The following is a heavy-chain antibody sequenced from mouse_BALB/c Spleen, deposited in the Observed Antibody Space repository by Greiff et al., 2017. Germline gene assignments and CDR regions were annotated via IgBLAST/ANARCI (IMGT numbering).Heavy chain of an antibody. V-gene: IGHV1S137*01. D-gene: IGHD1-1*01. CDR1: GYTFTDYA. CDR2: ISTYYGDA. CDR3: ARSPPLIYYYGSWFAY. Sequence: QVQLKESGAELVRPGVSVKISCKGSGYTFTDYAMHWVKQSHAKSLEWIGVISTYYGDASYNQKFKGKATMTVDKSSSTAYMQLSSLTSEDSAVYYCARSPPLIYYYGSWFAYWGQGTLVTVSA. J-gene: IGHJ3*01.